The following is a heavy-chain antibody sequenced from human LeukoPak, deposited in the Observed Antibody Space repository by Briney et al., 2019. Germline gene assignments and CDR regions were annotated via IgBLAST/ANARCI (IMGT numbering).Heavy chain of an antibody. CDR2: ISTYSGKT. V-gene: IGHV1-18*01. J-gene: IGHJ6*02. D-gene: IGHD2-2*01. CDR3: ARDDPFIVVVPAAKGDYYYYGMDV. Sequence: ASVKVSCKASGYTFTSYGISWLRQAPGLGLEWMGWISTYSGKTRFGQKMQGRVNLTTDTSTSTAYMELRSLRSDDTAVYYCARDDPFIVVVPAAKGDYYYYGMDVWGQGTTVTVSS. CDR1: GYTFTSYG.